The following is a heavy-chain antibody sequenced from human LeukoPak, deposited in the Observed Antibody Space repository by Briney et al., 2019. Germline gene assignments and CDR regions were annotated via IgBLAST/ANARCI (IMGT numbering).Heavy chain of an antibody. CDR2: IKEDGREI. CDR1: GFTLSSYW. Sequence: GGSLRLSCTASGFTLSSYWMSWVRQAPGKGLEWVANIKEDGREIYYVDSVKGRFTISRDNAKNSLYLQVNSLRAEDTAIYYCARDWNSYGKVFDYWGQGTLVTVSS. V-gene: IGHV3-7*01. J-gene: IGHJ4*02. D-gene: IGHD5-18*01. CDR3: ARDWNSYGKVFDY.